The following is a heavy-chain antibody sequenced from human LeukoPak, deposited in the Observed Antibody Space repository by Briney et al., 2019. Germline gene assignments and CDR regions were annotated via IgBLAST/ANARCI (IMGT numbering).Heavy chain of an antibody. D-gene: IGHD5-18*01. CDR3: AKDGYSYGFSYFDY. J-gene: IGHJ4*02. CDR2: ISGSGGST. CDR1: GFTFSSYA. Sequence: GGSLRLSCAASGFTFSSYAMGWVRQAPGKGLEWVSAISGSGGSTYYADSVKGRFTISRDNSKNTLYLQMNSLRAEDTAVYYCAKDGYSYGFSYFDYWGQGTLVTVSS. V-gene: IGHV3-23*01.